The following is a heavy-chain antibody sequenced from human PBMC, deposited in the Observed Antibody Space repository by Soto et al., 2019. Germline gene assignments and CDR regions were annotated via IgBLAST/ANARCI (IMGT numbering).Heavy chain of an antibody. CDR2: ISGSGGST. Sequence: GGSLRLSCAASGFTFSSYAMSWVRQAPGKGLEWVSAISGSGGSTYYADSVKGRFTISRDNSKNTLYLQMNSLRAEDTAVYYCANQPGRDDYSSSWYVSYWGQGTLVTVSS. CDR1: GFTFSSYA. J-gene: IGHJ4*02. D-gene: IGHD6-13*01. CDR3: ANQPGRDDYSSSWYVSY. V-gene: IGHV3-23*01.